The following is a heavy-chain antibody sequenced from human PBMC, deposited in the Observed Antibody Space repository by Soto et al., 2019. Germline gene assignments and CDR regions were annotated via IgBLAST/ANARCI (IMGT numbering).Heavy chain of an antibody. Sequence: PGVSLRLSCAASGCTVNSNYMSWIRQAQGKGLEWVSVIYSGGSTYYADSVKGRFTISRDNSKNTLYLQMNSLRAEDTAVYYCASSGGDYYDSSGYYYGDAFDIWGQGTMVTVSS. CDR1: GCTVNSNY. J-gene: IGHJ3*02. CDR2: IYSGGST. V-gene: IGHV3-66*01. D-gene: IGHD3-22*01. CDR3: ASSGGDYYDSSGYYYGDAFDI.